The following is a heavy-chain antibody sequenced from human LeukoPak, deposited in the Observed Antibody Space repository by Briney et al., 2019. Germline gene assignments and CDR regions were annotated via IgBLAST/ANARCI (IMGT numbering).Heavy chain of an antibody. Sequence: SETLSLTCTVSGGSISSCYWSWIRQPPGKGLEGMGYIYYRGRTNYNPTLKSRVNIPVHPSKNQCSLQLSSVTAADTAVYYCARDLAATAAFDYWGPGTLVPVSS. CDR3: ARDLAATAAFDY. D-gene: IGHD2-15*01. CDR2: IYYRGRT. CDR1: GGSISSCY. J-gene: IGHJ4*02. V-gene: IGHV4-59*01.